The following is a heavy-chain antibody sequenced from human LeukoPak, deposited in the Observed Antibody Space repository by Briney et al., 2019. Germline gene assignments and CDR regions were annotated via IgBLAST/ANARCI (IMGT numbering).Heavy chain of an antibody. CDR2: ISAYNGNT. J-gene: IGHJ4*02. Sequence: GASVKVSCKASGYTSTSYAMNWVRQAPGQGLEWMGWISAYNGNTNYAQKLQGRVTMTTDTSTSTAYMELRSLRSDDTAVYYCARVASDILTGPAFDYWGQGTLVTVSS. CDR1: GYTSTSYA. D-gene: IGHD3-9*01. V-gene: IGHV1-18*01. CDR3: ARVASDILTGPAFDY.